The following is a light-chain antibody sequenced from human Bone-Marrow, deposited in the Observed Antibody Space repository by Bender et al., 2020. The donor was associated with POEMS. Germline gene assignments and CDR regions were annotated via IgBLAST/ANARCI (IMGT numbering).Light chain of an antibody. CDR3: SSYTSFAYLL. J-gene: IGLJ2*01. V-gene: IGLV2-14*03. CDR2: DVY. CDR1: SGDIGAYDS. Sequence: QSALTQPPSASASPGQSVTISCSGTSGDIGAYDSVSWYQQHPGKAPRLIIYDVYYRPPGVSNRFSGSKSGSTASLTISGLQPEDEADYYCSSYTSFAYLLFGGGTKLTVL.